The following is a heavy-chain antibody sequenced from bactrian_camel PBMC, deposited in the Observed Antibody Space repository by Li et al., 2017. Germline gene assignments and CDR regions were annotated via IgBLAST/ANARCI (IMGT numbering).Heavy chain of an antibody. J-gene: IGHJ6*01. CDR1: GFTFSRHD. CDR2: ISGGGTT. D-gene: IGHD6*01. CDR3: ATRYGGRGTSDLGY. Sequence: VQLVESGGGSVQAGGSLNLSCAASGFTFSRHDMIWVRQAPGKGLEWVSAISGGGTTYYADSVKGRFTISRDNAKNTVYLQMNSLKSEDTALYYCATRYGGRGTSDLGYWGQGTQVTVS. V-gene: IGHV3S40*01.